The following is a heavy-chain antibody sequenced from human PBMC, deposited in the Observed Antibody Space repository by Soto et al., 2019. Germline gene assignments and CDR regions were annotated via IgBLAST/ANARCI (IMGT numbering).Heavy chain of an antibody. V-gene: IGHV3-23*01. CDR3: AKDRMTTVTASAGS. J-gene: IGHJ5*02. D-gene: IGHD4-17*01. CDR1: GFTFRNYA. CDR2: LSGSGGRT. Sequence: EVQLLESGGGLVQPGGSLRLSCAASGFTFRNYAMNWVRRAPGKGLQWVSSLSGSGGRTYYADAVKGRFTISRDNSKNTLYLQMNGLRADDTAIYYCAKDRMTTVTASAGSWGQGTLVTVSS.